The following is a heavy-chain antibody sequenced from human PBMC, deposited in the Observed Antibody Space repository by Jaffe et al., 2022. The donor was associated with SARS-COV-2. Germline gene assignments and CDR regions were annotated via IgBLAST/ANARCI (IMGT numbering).Heavy chain of an antibody. V-gene: IGHV3-20*01. D-gene: IGHD6-19*01. CDR3: ARWSGIAVADYYYYGMDV. CDR2: INWNGGST. CDR1: GFTFDDYG. J-gene: IGHJ6*02. Sequence: EVQLVESGGGVVRPGGSLRLSCAASGFTFDDYGMSWVRQAPGKGLEWVSGINWNGGSTGYADSVKGRFTISRDNAKNSLYLQMNSLRAEDTALYHCARWSGIAVADYYYYGMDVWGQGTTVTVSS.